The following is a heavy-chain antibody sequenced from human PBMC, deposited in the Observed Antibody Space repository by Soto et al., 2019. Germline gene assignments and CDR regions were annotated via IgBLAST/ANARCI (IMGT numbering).Heavy chain of an antibody. D-gene: IGHD3-9*01. J-gene: IGHJ4*02. Sequence: EVQLVESGGDLVQRGGSLRLSCAASGFPFSSYWMHWVRHPPGKGREWVARISGDGVTTYYADSVTGRFTVSRDNAKNTLSLQISGLRAEYTAVYYCAREYYGLLTGYYTDYWGQGTLVSVSS. CDR3: AREYYGLLTGYYTDY. CDR2: ISGDGVTT. CDR1: GFPFSSYW. V-gene: IGHV3-74*01.